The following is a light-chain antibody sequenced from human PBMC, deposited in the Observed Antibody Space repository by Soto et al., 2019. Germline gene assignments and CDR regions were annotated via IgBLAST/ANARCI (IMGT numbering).Light chain of an antibody. Sequence: DIQITQSPSTLSASVGDRVTITCRASQSISSWLAWYQQKPGKAPKLLIYKASSLESGVPSRFSGSGSGTEFTHTISSLQPDDFATYYCQQYNRYRTFGQGIMVDIK. CDR2: KAS. J-gene: IGKJ1*01. CDR3: QQYNRYRT. CDR1: QSISSW. V-gene: IGKV1-5*03.